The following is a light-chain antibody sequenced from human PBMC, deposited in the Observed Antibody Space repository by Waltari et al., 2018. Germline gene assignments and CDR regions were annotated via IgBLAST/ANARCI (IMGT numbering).Light chain of an antibody. Sequence: SYELTQLPSVSVSPGQTARITCPGEVLGANYANGYPRKPGQAPEWVIYEESERYHGIPERFSRATSGNTTTLTISRVLTEDEADYYCLSGDEDNPGVFGTGTKVTVL. V-gene: IGLV3-22*01. CDR1: VLGANY. CDR2: EES. CDR3: LSGDEDNPGV. J-gene: IGLJ1*01.